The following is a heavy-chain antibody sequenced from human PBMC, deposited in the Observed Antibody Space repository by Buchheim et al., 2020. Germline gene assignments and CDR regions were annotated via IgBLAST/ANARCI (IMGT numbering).Heavy chain of an antibody. CDR2: MYYDGKNE. J-gene: IGHJ4*02. CDR3: ATDPYASAWYYFDN. D-gene: IGHD6-19*01. V-gene: IGHV3-33*01. Sequence: QVQLVESGGSVVQPGGSLRLSCAASGFDFNNYAMHWVRQVPGKGLEWVAVMYYDGKNEFYGDSVRGRFNISRNNSERMLYLQMNNLRAEDTAIYYCATDPYASAWYYFDNWGQGT. CDR1: GFDFNNYA.